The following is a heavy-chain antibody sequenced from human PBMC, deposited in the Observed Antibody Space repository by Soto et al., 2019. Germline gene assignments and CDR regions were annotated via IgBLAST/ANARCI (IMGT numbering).Heavy chain of an antibody. CDR1: GFTFSSYA. D-gene: IGHD6-19*01. J-gene: IGHJ4*02. CDR2: ISYDGSNK. CDR3: ARPYSSGWYGDLDY. Sequence: RGSLRLSCTASGFTFSSYAMHWVRQAPGKGLEWVAVISYDGSNKYYADSVKGRFTISRDNSKNTMYLQMNSLRVEDTAVYYCARPYSSGWYGDLDYWGQGTLVTVSS. V-gene: IGHV3-30-3*01.